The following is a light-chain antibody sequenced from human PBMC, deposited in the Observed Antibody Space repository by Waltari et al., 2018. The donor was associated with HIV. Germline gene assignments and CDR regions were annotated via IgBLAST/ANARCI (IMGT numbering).Light chain of an antibody. CDR2: GAS. CDR1: QSVSSTY. CDR3: QQYGNSLIT. V-gene: IGKV3-20*01. J-gene: IGKJ5*01. Sequence: EIVLTQSPGTLSLSPGERAPLSCRAIQSVSSTYLAWYQQKPGQAPRLLIYGASSRATGIPDRFSGSGSGTDFTLAISRVEPEDFAAYYCQQYGNSLITFGQGTRLAIK.